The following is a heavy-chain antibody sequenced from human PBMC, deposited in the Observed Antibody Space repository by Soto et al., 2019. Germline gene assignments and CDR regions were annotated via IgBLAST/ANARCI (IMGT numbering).Heavy chain of an antibody. Sequence: KTSETLSLTCTVSGGSISSYYRSWIRQPPGKGLEWIGYIYYSGSTNYNPSLKSRVTISVDTSKNQFSLKLSSVTAADTAVYYCARVDCSGGSCQRFDYWGQGTLVTVSS. J-gene: IGHJ4*02. CDR3: ARVDCSGGSCQRFDY. CDR1: GGSISSYY. CDR2: IYYSGST. D-gene: IGHD2-15*01. V-gene: IGHV4-59*01.